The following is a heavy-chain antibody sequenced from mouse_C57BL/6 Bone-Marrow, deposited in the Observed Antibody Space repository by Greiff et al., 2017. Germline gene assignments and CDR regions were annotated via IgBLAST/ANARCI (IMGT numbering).Heavy chain of an antibody. Sequence: QVTLKVSGPGILQPSQTLSLTCSFSGFSLSTFGMGVGWIRQPSGKCLEWLAHIWWDDDKYYNPALKSRPTISKDTSTNQVFLRVANVDTADTATYYGARVYYYGSSYVGWYFDVWGTGTTVTVSS. CDR2: IWWDDDK. CDR1: GFSLSTFGMG. D-gene: IGHD1-1*01. CDR3: ARVYYYGSSYVGWYFDV. V-gene: IGHV8-8*01. J-gene: IGHJ1*03.